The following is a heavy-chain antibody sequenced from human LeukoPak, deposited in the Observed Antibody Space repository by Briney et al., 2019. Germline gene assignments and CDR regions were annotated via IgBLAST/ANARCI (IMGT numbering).Heavy chain of an antibody. D-gene: IGHD6-19*01. J-gene: IGHJ4*02. CDR1: GFTFNSYG. Sequence: PGRSLRLSCAASGFTFNSYGMHWVRQAPGKGLEWVAVIWYDGSSKYYADSVKGRFTISRDNSKNTLYLQMNSLRAEDTAVYYCAREIEDSSGWYTDYWGQGTLVTVSS. CDR3: AREIEDSSGWYTDY. V-gene: IGHV3-33*01. CDR2: IWYDGSSK.